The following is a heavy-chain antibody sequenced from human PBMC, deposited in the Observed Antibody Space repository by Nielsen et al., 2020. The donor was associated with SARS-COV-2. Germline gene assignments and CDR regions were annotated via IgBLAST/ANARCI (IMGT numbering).Heavy chain of an antibody. V-gene: IGHV4-4*02. CDR3: ARGDLVVVPSPILGLGPFFYYFYLDV. CDR1: GGSVSSNDW. J-gene: IGHJ6*03. D-gene: IGHD2-2*01. CDR2: VSHCGSI. Sequence: SETLSLTCAVSGGSVSSNDWWTCVRQSPGKGLVWIGEVSHCGSINYNPSLKSRVTLSMDKSKRQFSLRLTSVSAADTAVYFCARGDLVVVPSPILGLGPFFYYFYLDVWGKGTTVIASS.